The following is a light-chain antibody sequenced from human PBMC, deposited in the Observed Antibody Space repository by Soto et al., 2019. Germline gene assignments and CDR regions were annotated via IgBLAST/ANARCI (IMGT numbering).Light chain of an antibody. V-gene: IGLV1-44*01. J-gene: IGLJ2*01. CDR3: AEWDVSLNGHRL. CDR1: NSNIGTNS. Sequence: QSVLTQPPSVSGTPGQTVTISCSGGNSNIGTNSVNWYQQLPGMAPKLLIYNNVQRPSGVPDRISGSKSGTSASLAISGLQSEDEAQYFCAEWDVSLNGHRLFGGGTKLTVL. CDR2: NNV.